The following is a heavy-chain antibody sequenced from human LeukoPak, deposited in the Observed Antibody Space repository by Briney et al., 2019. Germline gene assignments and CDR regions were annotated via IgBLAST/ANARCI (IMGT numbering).Heavy chain of an antibody. CDR1: GGSLNNYY. V-gene: IGHV4-59*01. Sequence: SETLSLTCNVSGGSLNNYYWSWIRPPPGKGLGWLGYVYYGGNTNYNPSLKSRVTISVDTSKSQFSLKLTSVTAADTAVYYCARGRGGGGSSNNWFDPWGQGTLVTVSS. J-gene: IGHJ5*02. D-gene: IGHD2-15*01. CDR3: ARGRGGGGSSNNWFDP. CDR2: VYYGGNT.